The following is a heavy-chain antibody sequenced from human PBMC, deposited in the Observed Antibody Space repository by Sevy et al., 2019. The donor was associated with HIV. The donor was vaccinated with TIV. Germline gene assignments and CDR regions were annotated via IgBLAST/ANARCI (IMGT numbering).Heavy chain of an antibody. V-gene: IGHV6-1*01. CDR1: GDSVFSNSVA. J-gene: IGHJ4*02. CDR2: TYYRSKWQN. D-gene: IGHD3-16*01. Sequence: SQTLSLTCAISGDSVFSNSVARNWIRQSPSRGLEWLGRTYYRSKWQNDYALSVQSRMTITPDTSKNQFSLQLNSVTPEDTAVYYCARGVSSTGIDYWGQGTLVTVSS. CDR3: ARGVSSTGIDY.